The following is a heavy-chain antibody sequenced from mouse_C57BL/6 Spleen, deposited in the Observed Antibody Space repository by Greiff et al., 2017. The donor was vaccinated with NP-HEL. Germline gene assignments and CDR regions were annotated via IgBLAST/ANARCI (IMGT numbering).Heavy chain of an antibody. CDR2: INPSTGGT. V-gene: IGHV1-42*01. D-gene: IGHD1-1*02. J-gene: IGHJ2*01. CDR1: GYSFTGYY. Sequence: VQLQQSGPELVKPGASVKISCKASGYSFTGYYMNWVKQSPEKSLEWIGEINPSTGGTTYNQKFKAKATLTVDKSSSTAYMQLKSLTSEDSAVYYCARHGYFDYWGQGTTLTVSS. CDR3: ARHGYFDY.